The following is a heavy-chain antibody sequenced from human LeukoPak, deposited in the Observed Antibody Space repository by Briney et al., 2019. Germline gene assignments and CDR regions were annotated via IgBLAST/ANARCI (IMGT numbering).Heavy chain of an antibody. D-gene: IGHD4-4*01. CDR1: GFTFSGSA. V-gene: IGHV3-73*01. Sequence: GGSLRLSCAASGFTFSGSAMHWVRQASGKGLEWVGRIRSKANSYATAYAASVKGRFTISRDDSKNTAYLQMNSLKTEDTAVYYCTRHVLATVVPGPYYYYGMDVWGQGTTVTVSS. J-gene: IGHJ6*02. CDR3: TRHVLATVVPGPYYYYGMDV. CDR2: IRSKANSYAT.